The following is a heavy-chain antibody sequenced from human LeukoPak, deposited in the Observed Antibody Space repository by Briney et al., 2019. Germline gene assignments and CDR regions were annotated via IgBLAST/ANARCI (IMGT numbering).Heavy chain of an antibody. V-gene: IGHV4-61*02. CDR2: IYTSGST. CDR3: ARGYCSGGGCYSGWYFDL. D-gene: IGHD2-15*01. J-gene: IGHJ2*01. Sequence: SETLSLTCTVSGGSISSGSYYWSWIRQPAGKGLEWIGRIYTSGSTNYNPSLKSRVTISVDTSKNQFSLKLSSVTAADTAVYHCARGYCSGGGCYSGWYFDLWGRGTQVTVSS. CDR1: GGSISSGSYY.